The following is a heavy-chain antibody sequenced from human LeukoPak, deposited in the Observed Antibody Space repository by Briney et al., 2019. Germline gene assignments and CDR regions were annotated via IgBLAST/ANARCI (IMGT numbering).Heavy chain of an antibody. D-gene: IGHD3-22*01. CDR2: ISASGGSA. J-gene: IGHJ3*01. CDR3: AKAGSYSDISVYPLASFDF. CDR1: GFTLSNSD. V-gene: IGHV3-23*01. Sequence: PGGSLRLSCAASGFTLSNSDMNWVRQAPGKGLEWVSFISASGGSAHYADSVRGRFTISRDNSKNTLYLQMNSLRAEDTAVYYCAKAGSYSDISVYPLASFDFWGQGTMVTVSS.